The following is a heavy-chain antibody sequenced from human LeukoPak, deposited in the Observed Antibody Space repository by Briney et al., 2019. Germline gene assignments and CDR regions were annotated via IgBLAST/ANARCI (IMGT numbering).Heavy chain of an antibody. J-gene: IGHJ4*02. CDR3: TRLSAVGANDY. V-gene: IGHV3-49*04. CDR1: GFTFGDYA. CDR2: IRSKAYGGTT. Sequence: PGGSLRLSCTASGFTFGDYAMSWVRQAPGKGLGWVGFIRSKAYGGTTEYAASVKGRFTISRDDSKSIAYLQMNSLKTEDTAVYYCTRLSAVGANDYWGQGTLVTVSS. D-gene: IGHD1-26*01.